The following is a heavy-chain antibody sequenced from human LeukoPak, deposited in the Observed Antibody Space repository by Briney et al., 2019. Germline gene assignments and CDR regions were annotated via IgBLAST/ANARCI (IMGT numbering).Heavy chain of an antibody. CDR2: MSPNSGNT. D-gene: IGHD4-23*01. CDR1: GYTFTSYD. J-gene: IGHJ6*02. V-gene: IGHV1-8*03. Sequence: ASVKVSCKASGYTFTSYDINWVRQATGQGLEWMGWMSPNSGNTGYAQKFQGRVTITRNTSISTAYMELSSLRSEDTAVYYCARPYGGNSYYYYGMDVWGQGTLVTVSS. CDR3: ARPYGGNSYYYYGMDV.